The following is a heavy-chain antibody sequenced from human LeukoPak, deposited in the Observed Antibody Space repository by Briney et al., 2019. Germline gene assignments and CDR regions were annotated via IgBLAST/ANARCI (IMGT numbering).Heavy chain of an antibody. Sequence: PGGSLRLSCAASGFPYSRYWMNWLRHAPGKGLEWVANIKQDGNEKHYVVPVTGRFTNSRDNSKNSSYSAMNSLRGDDTGGYYPACFPAPGIAADGTFNYWGQGTLVTVSS. CDR2: IKQDGNEK. CDR1: GFPYSRYW. V-gene: IGHV3-7*03. J-gene: IGHJ4*02. D-gene: IGHD6-13*01. CDR3: ACFPAPGIAADGTFNY.